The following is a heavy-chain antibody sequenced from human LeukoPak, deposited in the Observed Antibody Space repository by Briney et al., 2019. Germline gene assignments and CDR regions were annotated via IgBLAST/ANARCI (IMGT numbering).Heavy chain of an antibody. D-gene: IGHD3-22*01. J-gene: IGHJ3*02. CDR1: GFTFSSYW. CDR3: ARASSEGRDAFDI. CDR2: IKQDGSEK. Sequence: PGGSLRLSCAASGFTFSSYWMSWVRQAPGKGLEWVANIKQDGSEKYYVDSVKGRFTISRDNAKNSLYLQMNSLRAEDTAVYYCARASSEGRDAFDIWGQGTMVTVSS. V-gene: IGHV3-7*01.